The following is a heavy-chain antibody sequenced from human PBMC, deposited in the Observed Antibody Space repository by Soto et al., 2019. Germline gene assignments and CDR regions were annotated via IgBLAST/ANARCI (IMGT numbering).Heavy chain of an antibody. CDR1: GYTFTGYY. J-gene: IGHJ5*02. Sequence: SVKVSCKASGYTFTGYYMHWVRQAPGQGLEWMGGIIPIFGTANSAQKFQGRVTITADKSTSTAYMELSSLRSEDSAVYYCARVAPQYYDFWSGYYSGWFDPWGQGTLVTVSS. CDR3: ARVAPQYYDFWSGYYSGWFDP. CDR2: IIPIFGTA. D-gene: IGHD3-3*01. V-gene: IGHV1-69*06.